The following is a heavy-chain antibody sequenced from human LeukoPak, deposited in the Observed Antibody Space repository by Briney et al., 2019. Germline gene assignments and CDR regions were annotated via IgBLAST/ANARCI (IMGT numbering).Heavy chain of an antibody. D-gene: IGHD6-19*01. CDR1: GFTFSSYW. Sequence: GGSLRLSCAASGFTFSSYWMHWVRQAPGKGLVWVSRINSDGSSTSYADSVKGRFTISRDNAKNTLSLQMNSLRAEDTAVYYCARESRYSSGWYSVYLDYWGQGTLVTVSS. J-gene: IGHJ4*02. CDR2: INSDGSST. CDR3: ARESRYSSGWYSVYLDY. V-gene: IGHV3-74*01.